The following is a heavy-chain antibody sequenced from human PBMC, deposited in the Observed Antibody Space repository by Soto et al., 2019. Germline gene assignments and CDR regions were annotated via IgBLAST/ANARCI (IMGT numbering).Heavy chain of an antibody. J-gene: IGHJ6*04. Sequence: LSLTCSVSGGSISTDGYYWSWIRQLPGKGLEWIGYIYHSGTTYHKPSLKSRLSMSVDTSKNQFFLNLNSVTAAATAVYYCARAAPSRTSSYVMDVWGEGTTVTVSS. D-gene: IGHD2-2*01. CDR2: IYHSGTT. CDR3: ARAAPSRTSSYVMDV. V-gene: IGHV4-31*03. CDR1: GGSISTDGYY.